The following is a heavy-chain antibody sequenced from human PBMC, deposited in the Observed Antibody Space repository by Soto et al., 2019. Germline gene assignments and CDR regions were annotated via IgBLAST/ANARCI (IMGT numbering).Heavy chain of an antibody. D-gene: IGHD2-15*01. Sequence: QVQLVESGGGVVQPGRSLRLSCAASGFTFSSYAMHWVRQAPGKGLEWVAVISYDGSNKYYADSVKGRFTISRDNSKNTLYRQMNSLRAEDTAVYYCASVPSSSGRAHFDYWGQGTLVTVSS. CDR1: GFTFSSYA. V-gene: IGHV3-30-3*01. CDR2: ISYDGSNK. J-gene: IGHJ4*02. CDR3: ASVPSSSGRAHFDY.